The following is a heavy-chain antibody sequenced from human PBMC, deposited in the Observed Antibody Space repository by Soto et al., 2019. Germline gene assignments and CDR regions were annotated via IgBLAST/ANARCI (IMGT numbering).Heavy chain of an antibody. V-gene: IGHV1-69*08. J-gene: IGHJ6*03. CDR2: FIPILDIP. Sequence: QVQLVQSGAEVKKPGSSVKVSCKASGDTFSNYTISWVRQAPGHGLEWMGRFIPILDIPNYAQKFQGRVTLTADKSTSTAYMELSSLRSEDTAVYYCARDGESRKPQLGSPGYYYYFMDVWGKGTTVTVSS. CDR3: ARDGESRKPQLGSPGYYYYFMDV. D-gene: IGHD6-13*01. CDR1: GDTFSNYT.